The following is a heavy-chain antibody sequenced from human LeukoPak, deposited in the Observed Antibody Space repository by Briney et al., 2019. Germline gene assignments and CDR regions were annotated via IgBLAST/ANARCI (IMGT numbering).Heavy chain of an antibody. D-gene: IGHD3-22*01. CDR3: AKEYYYDSSGYVGDAFDI. CDR1: GFTFSSHA. J-gene: IGHJ3*02. CDR2: ISGSGGST. V-gene: IGHV3-23*01. Sequence: GGSLRLSCAASGFTFSSHAMSWVRQAPGKGLEWVSAISGSGGSTYYADSVKGRFTISRDNSKNTLYLQMNSLRAEDTAVYYCAKEYYYDSSGYVGDAFDIWGQGTMVTVSS.